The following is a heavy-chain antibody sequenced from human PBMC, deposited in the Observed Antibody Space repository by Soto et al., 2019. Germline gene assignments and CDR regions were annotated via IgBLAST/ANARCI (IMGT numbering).Heavy chain of an antibody. Sequence: QVQLVESGGGVVQPGRSLRLSCAASGFTFSSYGMHWVRQAPGKGLEWVAVISYDGSNKYYADSVKGRFTISRDNSKNTLYLQMNSLRAVDTAVYYCAKDSGLWGQGTLVTVSS. J-gene: IGHJ4*02. V-gene: IGHV3-30*18. CDR1: GFTFSSYG. CDR2: ISYDGSNK. CDR3: AKDSGL.